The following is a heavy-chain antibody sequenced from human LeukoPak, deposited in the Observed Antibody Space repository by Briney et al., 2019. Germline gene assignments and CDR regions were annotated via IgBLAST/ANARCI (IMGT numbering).Heavy chain of an antibody. D-gene: IGHD4/OR15-4a*01. J-gene: IGHJ6*03. CDR3: ARAPGNDYYPYYYMDV. Sequence: KPSETLSLTCTVFGGSISSYYWSWIRQPPGKGQEWIGYIYYSGSTNYNPSLKSRVTISVDTSKNQFSLKVNSVTAADTAVYYCARAPGNDYYPYYYMDVWGKGTTVTVSS. V-gene: IGHV4-59*01. CDR2: IYYSGST. CDR1: GGSISSYY.